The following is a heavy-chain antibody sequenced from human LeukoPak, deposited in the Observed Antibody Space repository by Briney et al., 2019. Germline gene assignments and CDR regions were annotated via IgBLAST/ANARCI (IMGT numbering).Heavy chain of an antibody. CDR1: GYTFTGYY. CDR2: INPNSGGT. Sequence: ASVKVSCKASGYTFTGYYMHWVRQAPGQGLEWMGWINPNSGGTNYAQKFQGRVTMTRDTSISTAYMELSRLRSDDTAVYYCARVLPDWDRDAFDIWGQGTMVTVSS. D-gene: IGHD3-9*01. J-gene: IGHJ3*02. CDR3: ARVLPDWDRDAFDI. V-gene: IGHV1-2*02.